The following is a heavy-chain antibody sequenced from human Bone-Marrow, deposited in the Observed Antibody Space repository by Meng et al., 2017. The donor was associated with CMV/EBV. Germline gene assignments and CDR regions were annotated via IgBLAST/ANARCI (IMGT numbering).Heavy chain of an antibody. D-gene: IGHD2-2*02. Sequence: SETLSLTCAVYGGSFSGYYWSWIRQPPGKGLEWIGYIYYSGSTNYNPSLKSRVTISVDTSKNQFSLKLSSVTAADTAVYYCAREVVVVPAAISWFDPWGQGTLVTVSS. CDR1: GGSFSGYY. CDR3: AREVVVVPAAISWFDP. V-gene: IGHV4-59*01. CDR2: IYYSGST. J-gene: IGHJ5*02.